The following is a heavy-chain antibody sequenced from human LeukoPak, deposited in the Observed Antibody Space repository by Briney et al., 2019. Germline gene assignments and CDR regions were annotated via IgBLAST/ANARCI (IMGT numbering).Heavy chain of an antibody. CDR2: ISGSGGNT. CDR3: ARWGRLYGSGSGSDY. V-gene: IGHV3-23*01. J-gene: IGHJ4*02. CDR1: GFTFSSYA. Sequence: GGSLRLSCAASGFTFSSYAMSWVRQAPGKGLEWVSSISGSGGNTYYADSVKGRFTISRDNSKNTVWLQMNSLRAEDTAVYYCARWGRLYGSGSGSDYWGQGTLVTVSS. D-gene: IGHD3-10*01.